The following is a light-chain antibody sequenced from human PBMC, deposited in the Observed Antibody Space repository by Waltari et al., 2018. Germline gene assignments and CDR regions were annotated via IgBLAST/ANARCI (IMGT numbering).Light chain of an antibody. V-gene: IGKV2-30*02. J-gene: IGKJ2*01. Sequence: DRERAQSPLSLAVTLGQAAPIPCKDRQSLVHSDGNSLLTWFQKRPGQSPRRLIYRVSKRDSVVPDIFSGSGSGADFTLIISMVEAEDTGVYCYMQGTHWPYTFGQGTKLDIK. CDR2: RVS. CDR3: MQGTHWPYT. CDR1: QSLVHSDGNSL.